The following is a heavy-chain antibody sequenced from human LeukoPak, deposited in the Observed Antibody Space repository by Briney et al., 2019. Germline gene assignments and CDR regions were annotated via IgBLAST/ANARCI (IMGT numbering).Heavy chain of an antibody. CDR3: ARSGYSSGWYRGPFDY. CDR1: GFTFSTYN. D-gene: IGHD6-19*01. V-gene: IGHV3-20*04. Sequence: GGSLRLSCVASGFTFSTYNMNWVRQVPGKGLEWVSGIDWSGDRIAYADSVKGRFTISRDNAKNSLSLQVSSLRAEDTALYYCARSGYSSGWYRGPFDYWGQGTLVTVSS. J-gene: IGHJ4*02. CDR2: IDWSGDRI.